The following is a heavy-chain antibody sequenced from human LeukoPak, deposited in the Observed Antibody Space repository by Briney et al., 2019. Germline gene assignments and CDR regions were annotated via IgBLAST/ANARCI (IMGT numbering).Heavy chain of an antibody. CDR3: ARHGRMATISTYFDY. Sequence: SETLSLTCTVSGGSISSSSYYWSWIRQPPGKGLEWIGYIYYTGSTSYNPSLKSRVTISVDMSKNQFSLKLSSVTAADTAVYYCARHGRMATISTYFDYWGQGTLVTVSS. CDR2: IYYTGST. J-gene: IGHJ4*02. V-gene: IGHV4-61*05. D-gene: IGHD5-24*01. CDR1: GGSISSSSYY.